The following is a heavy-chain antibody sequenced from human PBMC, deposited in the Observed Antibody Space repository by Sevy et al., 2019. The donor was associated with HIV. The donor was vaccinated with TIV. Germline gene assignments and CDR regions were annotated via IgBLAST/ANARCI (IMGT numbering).Heavy chain of an antibody. CDR3: TRDREGPTPKAFDV. Sequence: ASVKVSCKASGYTFTSQPIHWVRQAPGQGLEWMEWINTGNGNKKYAKKFQDRVTITSDTSARTAYMELTNLRSEDTAVYYCTRDREGPTPKAFDVWGQGTMVTVSS. J-gene: IGHJ3*01. CDR1: GYTFTSQP. V-gene: IGHV1-3*04. CDR2: INTGNGNK.